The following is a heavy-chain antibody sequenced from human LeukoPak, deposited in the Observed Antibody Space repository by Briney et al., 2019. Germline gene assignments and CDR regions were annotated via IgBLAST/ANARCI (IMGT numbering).Heavy chain of an antibody. CDR1: GGSISSSKW. D-gene: IGHD3-10*01. Sequence: SGTLSLTCAVSGGSISSSKWWSWVRQPPGKGLEWIGEIYHSGSTNYNPSLKSRVTVSVDTSKNQFSLKLSSVTAADTAVYYCARRRGVIHLRGYFDYWGQGTLVTVSS. V-gene: IGHV4-4*02. J-gene: IGHJ4*02. CDR3: ARRRGVIHLRGYFDY. CDR2: IYHSGST.